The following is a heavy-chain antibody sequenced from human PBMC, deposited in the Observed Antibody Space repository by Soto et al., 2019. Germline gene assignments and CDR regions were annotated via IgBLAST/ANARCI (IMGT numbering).Heavy chain of an antibody. CDR3: ARLSVSGGVRGDDDAFDI. CDR1: GGSINSRSYS. D-gene: IGHD3-10*01. V-gene: IGHV4-61*05. J-gene: IGHJ3*02. Sequence: SETLSLTCSVSGGSINSRSYSWGWIRQPPGKGLEWIGYFYNNENSNYNPSLKSRVTISVDTSKNQFSLKLSSVTAADTAVYYCARLSVSGGVRGDDDAFDIWGQGTMVTVSS. CDR2: FYNNENS.